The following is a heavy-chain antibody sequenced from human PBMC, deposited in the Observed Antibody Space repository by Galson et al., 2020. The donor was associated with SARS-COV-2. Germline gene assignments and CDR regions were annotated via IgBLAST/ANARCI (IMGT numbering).Heavy chain of an antibody. Sequence: GGSLRLSCAASGFTFSSYGMHWVRQAPGKGLEWVAVIWYDGSNKYYADSVKGRFTISRDNSKNTLYLQMNSLRAEDTAVYYCARDFGFGEREPPDYWGQGTLVTVSS. CDR3: ARDFGFGEREPPDY. V-gene: IGHV3-33*01. D-gene: IGHD3-10*01. CDR2: IWYDGSNK. CDR1: GFTFSSYG. J-gene: IGHJ4*02.